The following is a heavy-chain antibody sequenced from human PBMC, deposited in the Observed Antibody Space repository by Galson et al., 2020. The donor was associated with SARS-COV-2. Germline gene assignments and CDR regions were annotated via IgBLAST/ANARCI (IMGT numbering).Heavy chain of an antibody. J-gene: IGHJ4*02. CDR3: AKDEGGY. V-gene: IGHV3-9*01. CDR1: GFTFDDYA. Sequence: SLKISCAASGFTFDDYAMHWVRQAPGKGLEWVSGISWNSGSIGYADSVKGRFTISRDNAKNSLYLQMNSLRAEDTALYYCAKDEGGYWARETLVTVSS. CDR2: ISWNSGSI.